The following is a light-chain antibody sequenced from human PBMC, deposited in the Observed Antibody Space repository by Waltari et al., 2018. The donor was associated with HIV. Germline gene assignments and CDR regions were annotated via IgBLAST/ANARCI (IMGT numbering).Light chain of an antibody. CDR3: QQYGSSPLT. CDR1: QSVTSSF. J-gene: IGKJ4*01. V-gene: IGKV3-20*01. CDR2: GAS. Sequence: EIVLTQSPGTLSLSPGERATLSCRASQSVTSSFLSWYQQKPGQAPRLLSYGASSRATGIPDRFSGGGSGTDFTLTISRLEPEDFAGYYCQQYGSSPLTFGGGTKVDIK.